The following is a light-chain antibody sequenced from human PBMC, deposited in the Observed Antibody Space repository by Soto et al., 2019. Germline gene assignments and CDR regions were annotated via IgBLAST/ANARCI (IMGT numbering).Light chain of an antibody. J-gene: IGKJ1*01. Sequence: EIVLTQSPGTLSLSPGERATLSCRASQSVSSNYLAWYQQKPGQPPRLLIYDASSRATGAPDRFSGSGSGTDFTLTISRLEPEDFAVYYCQQYAYSRTFGQGTKVDIK. CDR2: DAS. CDR1: QSVSSNY. CDR3: QQYAYSRT. V-gene: IGKV3-20*01.